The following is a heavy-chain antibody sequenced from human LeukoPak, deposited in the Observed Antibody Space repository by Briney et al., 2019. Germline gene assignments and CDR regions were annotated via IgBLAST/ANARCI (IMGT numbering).Heavy chain of an antibody. CDR1: GFTFSNYG. Sequence: PGGSLRLSCAASGFTFSNYGMHRVRQAPGKGLEWVAVISYDGSNKYYADSVKGRFTISRDNSKNTLYLQMNSLRAEDTAVYYCAKGNEDYFDYWGQGTLVTVSS. CDR2: ISYDGSNK. J-gene: IGHJ4*02. V-gene: IGHV3-30*18. CDR3: AKGNEDYFDY.